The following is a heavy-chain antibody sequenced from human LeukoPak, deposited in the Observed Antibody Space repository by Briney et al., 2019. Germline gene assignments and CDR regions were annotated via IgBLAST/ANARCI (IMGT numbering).Heavy chain of an antibody. CDR1: GYTLTELS. CDR3: ATGVPYDSQYYWFDP. Sequence: APVKVSCKVSGYTLTELSMHWVRQAPGKGLEWMGGFDPEDGETIYAQKFQGRVTMTEDTSTDTAYMELSSLRSEDTAVYYCATGVPYDSQYYWFDPWGQGTLVTVSS. CDR2: FDPEDGET. D-gene: IGHD3-22*01. V-gene: IGHV1-24*01. J-gene: IGHJ5*02.